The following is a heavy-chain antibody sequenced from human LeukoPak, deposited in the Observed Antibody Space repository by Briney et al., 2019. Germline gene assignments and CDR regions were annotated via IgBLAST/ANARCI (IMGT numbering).Heavy chain of an antibody. CDR3: ARGDSSACPDY. CDR2: IGRSGGST. D-gene: IGHD3-22*01. CDR1: GLTFSSYA. Sequence: GGSLRLSCAASGLTFSSYALSWVRQAPGKGLEWVSAIGRSGGSTNYADSVKGRFTISRDNSKNTLYLQMSSLRAEDTAVYFCARGDSSACPDYWGQGTLVTVSS. J-gene: IGHJ4*02. V-gene: IGHV3-23*01.